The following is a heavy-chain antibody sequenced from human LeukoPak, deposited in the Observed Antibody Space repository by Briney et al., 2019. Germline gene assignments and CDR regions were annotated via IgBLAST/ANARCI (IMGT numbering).Heavy chain of an antibody. CDR3: AKLGGAFDI. Sequence: GGSLRLSCAASGFTFDDYTMDWVRQAPGKGLEWVSYITWNSGIKGYADSVKGRFTIYRDNAKNSLVLQMDSLRVEDTALYYCAKLGGAFDIWGQGTMVIVSS. V-gene: IGHV3-9*01. J-gene: IGHJ3*02. CDR2: ITWNSGIK. D-gene: IGHD3-16*01. CDR1: GFTFDDYT.